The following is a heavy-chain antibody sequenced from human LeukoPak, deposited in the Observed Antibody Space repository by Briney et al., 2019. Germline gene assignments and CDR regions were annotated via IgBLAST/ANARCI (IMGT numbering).Heavy chain of an antibody. CDR2: ISAYNGNT. Sequence: GASVKVSCKASGYTFTSYGISWVRQAPGQGLEWMGWISAYNGNTNYAQKLQGRVTMTTDTSTSTAYMELRSLRSDDTAVYYCARDKTEYGDNDAFDIWGQGTMVTVSS. D-gene: IGHD4-17*01. V-gene: IGHV1-18*01. CDR1: GYTFTSYG. CDR3: ARDKTEYGDNDAFDI. J-gene: IGHJ3*02.